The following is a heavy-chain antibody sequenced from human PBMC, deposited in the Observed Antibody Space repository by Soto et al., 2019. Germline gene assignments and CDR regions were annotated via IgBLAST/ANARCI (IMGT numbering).Heavy chain of an antibody. CDR2: IYYSGST. D-gene: IGHD6-19*01. J-gene: IGHJ6*03. CDR3: ARHRGGIAVAGMRGYYYYMDV. V-gene: IGHV4-59*08. CDR1: GGSISSYY. Sequence: SETLSLTCTVSGGSISSYYWSWIRQPPGKGLEWIGYIYYSGSTNYNPSLKSRVTISVDTSKNQFSLKLSSVTAADTAVYYCARHRGGIAVAGMRGYYYYMDVWGKGTTVTVSS.